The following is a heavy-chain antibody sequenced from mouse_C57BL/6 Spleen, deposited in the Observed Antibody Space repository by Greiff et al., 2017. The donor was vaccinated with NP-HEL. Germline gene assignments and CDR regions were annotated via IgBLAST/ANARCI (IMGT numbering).Heavy chain of an antibody. V-gene: IGHV1-82*01. CDR1: GYAFSSSW. J-gene: IGHJ2*01. CDR3: ARVTVVYFDY. D-gene: IGHD2-1*01. Sequence: QVQLQQSGPELVKPGASVKISCKASGYAFSSSWMNWVKQRPGKGLEWIGRIYPGDGDTNYNGKFKGKATLTADKSSSTAYMQLSSLTSEDYAVYFCARVTVVYFDYWGQGTTLTVSS. CDR2: IYPGDGDT.